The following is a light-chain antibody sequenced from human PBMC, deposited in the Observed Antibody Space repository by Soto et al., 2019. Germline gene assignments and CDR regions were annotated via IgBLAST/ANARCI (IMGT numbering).Light chain of an antibody. Sequence: QSALTQPASVSGSPGQSITISCTGTSSDVGTYNYVSWYQQHPGKAPRLMIYDVSNRPSGVSDRFSGSKSGNTASLSISGLQAEDEADYYCSSYTSRSTSVVFGGGTTLTVL. CDR2: DVS. CDR3: SSYTSRSTSVV. J-gene: IGLJ2*01. CDR1: SSDVGTYNY. V-gene: IGLV2-14*01.